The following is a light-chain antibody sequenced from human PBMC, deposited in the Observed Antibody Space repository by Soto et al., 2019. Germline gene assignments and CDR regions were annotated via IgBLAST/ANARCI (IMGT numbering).Light chain of an antibody. CDR1: RSIDNS. Sequence: EVVLTQSPAILSLSLGERATLSCRASRSIDNSLAWYQHRPGQAPRLLICYASDRATGIPARFSGSGSGTDFARTISSLESEDFAVYYCQRRRYSVTFGGGPKVEIK. V-gene: IGKV3-11*01. CDR2: YAS. J-gene: IGKJ4*01. CDR3: QRRRYSVT.